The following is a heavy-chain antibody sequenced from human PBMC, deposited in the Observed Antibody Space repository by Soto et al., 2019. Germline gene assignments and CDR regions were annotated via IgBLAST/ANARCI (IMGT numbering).Heavy chain of an antibody. J-gene: IGHJ4*02. D-gene: IGHD6-19*01. CDR2: IFYGGHT. V-gene: IGHV4-59*01. Sequence: QVQLQGSGPGLMKPSETLSLTCDVSGDFLTTYYWNWIRQSPGKGLEWIGYIFYGGHTNYNPSLRGRATISVDTSKNQFSLKLSSVTAADTAVYYCARSPQYSSGWNGGFDYWGQGTLVTVSS. CDR3: ARSPQYSSGWNGGFDY. CDR1: GDFLTTYY.